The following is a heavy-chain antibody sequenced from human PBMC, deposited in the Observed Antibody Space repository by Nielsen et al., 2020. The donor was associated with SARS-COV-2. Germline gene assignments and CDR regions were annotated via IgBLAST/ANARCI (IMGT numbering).Heavy chain of an antibody. Sequence: ASVKVSCKASGYTFTGYYMHWVRQAPGQGLAWMGWINPNSGGTNYAQKFQGWVTMTRDTSISTAYMELSRLRSDDTAVYYCARGVRVVPAATPSYMDVWGKGTTVTVSS. V-gene: IGHV1-2*04. J-gene: IGHJ6*03. CDR3: ARGVRVVPAATPSYMDV. CDR1: GYTFTGYY. CDR2: INPNSGGT. D-gene: IGHD2-2*01.